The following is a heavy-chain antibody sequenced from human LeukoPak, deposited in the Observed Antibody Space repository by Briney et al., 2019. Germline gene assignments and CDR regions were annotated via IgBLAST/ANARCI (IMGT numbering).Heavy chain of an antibody. CDR1: GLNFDDSA. J-gene: IGHJ4*02. CDR2: ISADGGST. Sequence: GGSLRLSCVASGLNFDDSAMHWVRQAPGKGLEWVSLISADGGSTFSADSVKGRSSISRDNSKNSLYLQMNSLRSEDTAMYYCAKESGKFDYWGQGTLVAVSS. V-gene: IGHV3-43*02. CDR3: AKESGKFDY.